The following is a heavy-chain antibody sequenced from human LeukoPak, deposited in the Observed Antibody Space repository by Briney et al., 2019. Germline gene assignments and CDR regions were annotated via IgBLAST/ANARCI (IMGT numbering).Heavy chain of an antibody. Sequence: GGSLRLSCTASGFTFSSYAMSWVRQPPGKGLEWVSLISGGGDSTYYADSVKGRFTISRDNSKSTLYLEMNSLRAEDTAVYYCGKDRNVYCSGGSCYTLWGQGTLVTVSS. CDR3: GKDRNVYCSGGSCYTL. CDR2: ISGGGDST. CDR1: GFTFSSYA. V-gene: IGHV3-23*01. J-gene: IGHJ4*02. D-gene: IGHD2-15*01.